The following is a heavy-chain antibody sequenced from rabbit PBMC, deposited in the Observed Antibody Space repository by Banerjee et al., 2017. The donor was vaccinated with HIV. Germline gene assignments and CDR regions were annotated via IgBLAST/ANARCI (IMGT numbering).Heavy chain of an antibody. D-gene: IGHD1-1*01. V-gene: IGHV1S40*01. CDR3: ARDSSSSGIYGLDL. J-gene: IGHJ3*01. Sequence: QSLEESGGDLVKPGASLTLTCTASGFSFSSSYWICWVRQAPGKGLEWIACIYAGSSGSTYYASWAKGRFTISKTSSTTVTLQMTSPTAADTATYFCARDSSSSGIYGLDLWGPGTLVTVS. CDR2: IYAGSSGST. CDR1: GFSFSSSYW.